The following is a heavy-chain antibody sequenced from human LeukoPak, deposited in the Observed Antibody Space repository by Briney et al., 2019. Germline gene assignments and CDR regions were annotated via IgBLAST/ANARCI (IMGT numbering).Heavy chain of an antibody. Sequence: SETLSLTCTVSGGSISSYCTWVRQSPGKGLGWSGYIYFSGTNNYNPSLKSRLTITIDTSRNQFSLKLSSVTAADTAIYYCVSGGSYLTKWGQGTLVTVSS. CDR3: VSGGSYLTK. CDR1: GGSISSY. CDR2: IYFSGTN. D-gene: IGHD3-10*01. J-gene: IGHJ4*02. V-gene: IGHV4-59*01.